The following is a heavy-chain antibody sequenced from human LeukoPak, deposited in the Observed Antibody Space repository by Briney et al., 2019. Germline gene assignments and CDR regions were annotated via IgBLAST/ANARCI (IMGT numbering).Heavy chain of an antibody. D-gene: IGHD3-9*01. J-gene: IGHJ3*02. CDR3: ASADYDMAFDI. CDR2: IYYSGST. V-gene: IGHV4-31*03. Sequence: SQTLSLTCTVSGGSISSGGYYWSWIRQHPGKCLEWIGYIYYSGSTDYNPSLKSRFTMSVGTSKNQFSLKLSSVTAADTAVYYCASADYDMAFDIWGQGTMVTVSS. CDR1: GGSISSGGYY.